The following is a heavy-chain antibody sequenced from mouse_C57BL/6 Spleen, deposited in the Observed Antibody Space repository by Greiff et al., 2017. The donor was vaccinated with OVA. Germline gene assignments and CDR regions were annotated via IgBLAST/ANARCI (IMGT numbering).Heavy chain of an antibody. V-gene: IGHV1-26*01. Sequence: EVQLQQSGPELVKPGASVKISCKASGYTFTDYYMNWVKQSHGKSLEWIGDINPNNGGTSYNQKFKGKATLTVDKSSSTAYMELRSLTSEDSAVYYCARYYYGNYGSWFAYWGQGTLVTVSA. J-gene: IGHJ3*01. CDR3: ARYYYGNYGSWFAY. CDR1: GYTFTDYY. D-gene: IGHD2-1*01. CDR2: INPNNGGT.